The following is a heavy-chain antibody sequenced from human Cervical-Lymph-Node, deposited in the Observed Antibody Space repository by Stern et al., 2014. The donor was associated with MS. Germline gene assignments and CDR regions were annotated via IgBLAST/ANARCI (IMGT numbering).Heavy chain of an antibody. CDR3: AHRPEWLRFFDY. J-gene: IGHJ4*02. CDR2: IYCDDDK. Sequence: QVTLRESGPTLVKPTQTLTLTCTFSGFSLSTSGVGVGRIRQPPGKALEWLALIYCDDDKRYSPSLKSRLTITKDPSKNQVVLTMTNMDPVDTATYYCAHRPEWLRFFDYWGQGTLVTVSS. CDR1: GFSLSTSGVG. D-gene: IGHD5-12*01. V-gene: IGHV2-5*02.